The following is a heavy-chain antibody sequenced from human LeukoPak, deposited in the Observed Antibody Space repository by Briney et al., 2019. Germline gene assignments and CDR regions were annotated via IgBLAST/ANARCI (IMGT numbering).Heavy chain of an antibody. V-gene: IGHV1-2*02. D-gene: IGHD3-22*01. J-gene: IGHJ4*02. CDR3: ARGAGADLMYYYDSSGYYPFDY. Sequence: GASVKVSCKASGYTFTGYYMHWVRQAPGQGLEWMGWINPNSGGTNYAQKFQGRVTMTRDTSISTAYMELSRLRSDDTAVYYCARGAGADLMYYYDSSGYYPFDYWGQGTLVTVSS. CDR1: GYTFTGYY. CDR2: INPNSGGT.